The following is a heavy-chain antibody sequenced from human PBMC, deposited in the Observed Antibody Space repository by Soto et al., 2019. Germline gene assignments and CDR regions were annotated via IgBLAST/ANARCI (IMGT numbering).Heavy chain of an antibody. J-gene: IGHJ6*02. CDR2: IYHSGST. V-gene: IGHV4-4*02. CDR3: ARTWVTIFGVVPYYYGMDV. CDR1: GGSISSSNW. Sequence: SETLSLTCAVSGGSISSSNWWSWVRQPPGKGLEWIGEIYHSGSTNYNPSLKGRVTISVDKSKNQFSLKLSSVTAADTAVYYCARTWVTIFGVVPYYYGMDVWGQGTTVTVSS. D-gene: IGHD3-3*01.